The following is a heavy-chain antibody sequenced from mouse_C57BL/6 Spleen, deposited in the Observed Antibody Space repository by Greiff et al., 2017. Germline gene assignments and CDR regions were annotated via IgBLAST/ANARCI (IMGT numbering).Heavy chain of an antibody. CDR2: SRNKANDYTT. V-gene: IGHV7-1*01. CDR3: ARDGGSSRYFDV. CDR1: GFTFSDFY. Sequence: EVMLVESGGGLVQSGRSLRLSCATSGFTFSDFYMEWVRQAPGKGLEWIAASRNKANDYTTEYSASVKGRFIVSRDTSQSILYLQMNALRAEDTAIYYCARDGGSSRYFDVWGTGTTVTVSS. J-gene: IGHJ1*03. D-gene: IGHD1-1*01.